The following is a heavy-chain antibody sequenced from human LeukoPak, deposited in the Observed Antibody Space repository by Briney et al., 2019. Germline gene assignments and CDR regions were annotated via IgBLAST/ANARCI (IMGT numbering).Heavy chain of an antibody. Sequence: GESLKISCKASGYTFTGYYMHWVRQAPGQGLEWMGWINPNSGGTNYAQKFQGRVTMTRDTSISTAYMELSRLRSDDTAVYYCASGSSGWFDYFDYWGQGTLVTVSS. D-gene: IGHD6-19*01. CDR3: ASGSSGWFDYFDY. V-gene: IGHV1-2*02. J-gene: IGHJ4*02. CDR1: GYTFTGYY. CDR2: INPNSGGT.